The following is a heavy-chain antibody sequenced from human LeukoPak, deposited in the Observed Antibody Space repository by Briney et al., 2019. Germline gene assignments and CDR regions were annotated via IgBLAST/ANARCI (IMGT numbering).Heavy chain of an antibody. CDR3: ARDTYEDSSGYIDFFDS. V-gene: IGHV4-61*01. D-gene: IGHD3-22*01. CDR2: MHSSGGA. Sequence: SETLSLTCAVSGYSISSGYYWGWIRQPPGKGPEWIAYMHSSGGANANPSLKSRVTMSVDASKSQFSLRLTSVTAADTAVYFCARDTYEDSSGYIDFFDSWGPGTLVTVSS. J-gene: IGHJ4*02. CDR1: GYSISSGYY.